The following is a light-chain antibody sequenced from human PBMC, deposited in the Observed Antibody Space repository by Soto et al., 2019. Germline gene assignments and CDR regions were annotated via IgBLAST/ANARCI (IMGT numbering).Light chain of an antibody. Sequence: DIQMTQSPSSLSASVGDRVTITCRASQSISTYLNWYQQKPGKVPNLLIYSASSLQSGVPSRFSGSRSGTDFTLTISSLQPEDFATYYCQQSYSTPGTFGQGTRLDIK. CDR3: QQSYSTPGT. CDR2: SAS. J-gene: IGKJ5*01. V-gene: IGKV1-39*01. CDR1: QSISTY.